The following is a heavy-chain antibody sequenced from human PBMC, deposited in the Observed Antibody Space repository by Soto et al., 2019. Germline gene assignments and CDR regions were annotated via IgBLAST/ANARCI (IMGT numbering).Heavy chain of an antibody. CDR1: GGTFSSYA. D-gene: IGHD6-6*01. Sequence: SVKVSCNASGGTFSSYAISWVRQAPGQGLEWMGGIIPIFGTANYAQKFQGRVTITADESTSTAYMELSSLRSEDTAVYYCARGEYSSSSSWFDPWGQGTLVTVSS. CDR3: ARGEYSSSSSWFDP. CDR2: IIPIFGTA. J-gene: IGHJ5*02. V-gene: IGHV1-69*13.